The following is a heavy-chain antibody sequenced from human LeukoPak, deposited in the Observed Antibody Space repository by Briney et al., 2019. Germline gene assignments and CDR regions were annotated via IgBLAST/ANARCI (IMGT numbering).Heavy chain of an antibody. Sequence: TSETLSLTCTVSGASISSSSYYWGWIRQPPGEGLEYIGGIYYSGITYYSPSLKSRVTISLDTSKNQFSLKMTSVTAADTAVYYCARDHYYDSSVAYWGQGTLVTVSS. V-gene: IGHV4-39*07. CDR3: ARDHYYDSSVAY. J-gene: IGHJ4*02. D-gene: IGHD3-22*01. CDR1: GASISSSSYY. CDR2: IYYSGIT.